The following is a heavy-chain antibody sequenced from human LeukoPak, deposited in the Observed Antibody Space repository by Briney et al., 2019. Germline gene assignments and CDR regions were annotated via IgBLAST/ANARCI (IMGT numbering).Heavy chain of an antibody. CDR1: GFTFSSYS. V-gene: IGHV3-30*19. J-gene: IGHJ4*02. Sequence: GRSLRLSCAASGFTFSSYSMHWVRQAPGKGLEWVAVIWYDGSNKYYADSVKGRFTISRDNSKNTLYLQMNSLRAEDTAVYYCARDNWGLHYFDYWGQGTLVTVSS. D-gene: IGHD7-27*01. CDR2: IWYDGSNK. CDR3: ARDNWGLHYFDY.